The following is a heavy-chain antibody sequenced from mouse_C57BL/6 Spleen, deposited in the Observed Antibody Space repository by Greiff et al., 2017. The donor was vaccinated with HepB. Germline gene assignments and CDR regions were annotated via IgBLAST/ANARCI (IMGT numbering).Heavy chain of an antibody. CDR2: IYPGDGDT. J-gene: IGHJ1*03. D-gene: IGHD3-3*01. CDR1: GYAFSSYW. CDR3: AREGTRRGYFDV. V-gene: IGHV1-80*01. Sequence: VKLQESGAELVKPGASVKISCKASGYAFSSYWMNWVKQRPGKGLEWIGQIYPGDGDTNYNGKFKGKATLTADKSSSTAYMQLSSLASEDSAVYFCAREGTRRGYFDVWGTGTTVTVSS.